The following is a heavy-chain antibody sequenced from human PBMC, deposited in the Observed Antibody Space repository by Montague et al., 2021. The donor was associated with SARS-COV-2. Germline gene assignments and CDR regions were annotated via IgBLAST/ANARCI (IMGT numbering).Heavy chain of an antibody. D-gene: IGHD2-15*01. CDR3: ARQEPIVVVVAAARGWRDP. CDR1: GGSISSSSYY. J-gene: IGHJ5*02. V-gene: IGHV4-39*01. CDR2: IYYSGST. Sequence: SETLSLTCTVSGGSISSSSYYWGWIRQPPGKGLEWIGSIYYSGSTYYNPSLKSRVTISVDTSKNQFSLKLSSVTAADTAVYYCARQEPIVVVVAAARGWRDPWGQGTLVTVSS.